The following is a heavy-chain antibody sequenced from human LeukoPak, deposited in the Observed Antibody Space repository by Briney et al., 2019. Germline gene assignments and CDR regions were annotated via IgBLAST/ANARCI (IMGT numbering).Heavy chain of an antibody. D-gene: IGHD4-23*01. CDR1: GSMSNHF. J-gene: IGHJ2*01. CDR2: IFYSGTT. Sequence: SETLSLTCTVFGSMSNHFWSWIRQPPGKGLEWIGYIFYSGTTNYNPSLKSRVTVSLDTSKNQFSLQLRSVTAADTAVYYCARFTTVVPAFWYFDLWGRGTLVTVSS. CDR3: ARFTTVVPAFWYFDL. V-gene: IGHV4-59*08.